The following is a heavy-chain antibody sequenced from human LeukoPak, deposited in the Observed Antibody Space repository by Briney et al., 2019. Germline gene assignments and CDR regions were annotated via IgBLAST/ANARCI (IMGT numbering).Heavy chain of an antibody. J-gene: IGHJ4*02. CDR2: ISGSGGST. Sequence: PGGSLRLSCAASGFTFSSYAMGWVRQAPGKGLEWVSAISGSGGSTYYADSVKDRFTISRDNSKNTLYLQMNSLRAEDTAVYYCAKSRELYDYYFDYWGQGTLVTVSS. CDR3: AKSRELYDYYFDY. V-gene: IGHV3-23*01. CDR1: GFTFSSYA. D-gene: IGHD3-10*01.